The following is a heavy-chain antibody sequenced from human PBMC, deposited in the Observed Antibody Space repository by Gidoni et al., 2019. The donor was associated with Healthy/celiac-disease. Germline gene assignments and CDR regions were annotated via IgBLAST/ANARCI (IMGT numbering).Heavy chain of an antibody. CDR2: ISWNSGSI. CDR3: AKDILVAAAGTNNAFDI. J-gene: IGHJ3*02. D-gene: IGHD6-13*01. Sequence: EVQLVASGGGLVQPGRSLTPSCAASGFTFDDYAMHWLRQAPGKGLEWVSCISWNSGSIGYADSVKGRFTISRDNAKNSLYLQMNSLRAEDTALYYCAKDILVAAAGTNNAFDIWGQGTMVTVSS. CDR1: GFTFDDYA. V-gene: IGHV3-9*01.